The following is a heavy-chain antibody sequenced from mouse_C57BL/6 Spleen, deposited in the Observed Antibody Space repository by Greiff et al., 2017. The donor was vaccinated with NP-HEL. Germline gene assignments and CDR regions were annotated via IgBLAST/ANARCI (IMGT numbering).Heavy chain of an antibody. CDR1: GFSLTSYG. J-gene: IGHJ1*03. CDR3: AAHWGDYGSGGLDV. CDR2: IWGGGST. Sequence: VQLVESGPGLVAPSQCLSITCTVSGFSLTSYGVDWVRQPPGKGLEWLGVIWGGGSTNYYSALISRLSISTDNSKSHVFFKMSSLLTDDTAMDYCAAHWGDYGSGGLDVWGTGTTVTVSS. D-gene: IGHD1-1*01. V-gene: IGHV2-9*01.